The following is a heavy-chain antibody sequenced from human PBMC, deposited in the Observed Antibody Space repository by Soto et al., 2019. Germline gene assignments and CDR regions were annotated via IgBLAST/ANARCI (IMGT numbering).Heavy chain of an antibody. D-gene: IGHD6-13*01. J-gene: IGHJ4*02. CDR2: FDPEDGET. Sequence: ASVKVSCKVSGYTLTELSMHWVRQAPGKGLEWMGGFDPEDGETIYAQKFQGRVTMTEDTSTDTAYMELSSLRSENTAVYYCATGNSSSWYFFDYWGQGTLVTVS. V-gene: IGHV1-24*01. CDR3: ATGNSSSWYFFDY. CDR1: GYTLTELS.